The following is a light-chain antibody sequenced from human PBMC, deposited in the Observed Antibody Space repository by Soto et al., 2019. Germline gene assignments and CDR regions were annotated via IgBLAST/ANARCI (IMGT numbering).Light chain of an antibody. CDR1: RSNIGGNA. CDR2: AND. V-gene: IGLV1-44*01. J-gene: IGLJ2*01. Sequence: QSVLTQPPSMSGTPGQRVTISCSGSRSNIGGNAVTWYQQVPGTAPKLLIYANDQRPSGVSDRFSGSKSATSASLAISGLQSEDEAHYYCAVWDDNLKGLFGGGTKLTVL. CDR3: AVWDDNLKGL.